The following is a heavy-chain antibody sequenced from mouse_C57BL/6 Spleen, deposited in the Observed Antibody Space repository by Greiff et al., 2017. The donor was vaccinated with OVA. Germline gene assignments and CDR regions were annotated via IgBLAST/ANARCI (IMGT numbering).Heavy chain of an antibody. CDR3: TRAYYSNFWYFDV. V-gene: IGHV1-15*01. CDR1: GYTFTDYE. D-gene: IGHD2-5*01. J-gene: IGHJ1*03. Sequence: VKLVESGAELVRPGASVTLSCKASGYTFTDYEMHWVKQTPVHGLEWIGAIDPETGGTAYNQKFKGKAILTADKSSSTAYMELRSLTSEDSAVYYCTRAYYSNFWYFDVWGTGTTVTVSS. CDR2: IDPETGGT.